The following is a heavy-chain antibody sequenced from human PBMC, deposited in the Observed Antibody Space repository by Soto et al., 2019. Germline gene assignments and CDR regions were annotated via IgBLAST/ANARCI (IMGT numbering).Heavy chain of an antibody. CDR2: IIPIFGTA. CDR3: ARRSSGYHLYNWFDP. Sequence: QVQLVQSGAEVKKPGSSVKVSCKASGGTFSSYAISWVRQAPGQGLEWMGGIIPIFGTANYAQKFQGRVTITADESTSTAYMELSSMRSEDTAVYYCARRSSGYHLYNWFDPWGQGTLVTVSS. J-gene: IGHJ5*02. V-gene: IGHV1-69*01. D-gene: IGHD3-3*01. CDR1: GGTFSSYA.